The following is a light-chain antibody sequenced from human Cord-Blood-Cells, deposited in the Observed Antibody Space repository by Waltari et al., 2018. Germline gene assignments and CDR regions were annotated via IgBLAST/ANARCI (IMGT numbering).Light chain of an antibody. CDR2: DVS. J-gene: IGLJ3*02. CDR1: RSAVGSYNL. V-gene: IGLV2-23*02. CDR3: CSYAGSSTYWV. Sequence: QSALTQTASVSGYPGPPITISCPGTRSAVGSYNLVSWYQQHPSKAPNLMIYDVSTRPSGVSKRFSGSKSGNTASLTISGLQAEDEADYYCCSYAGSSTYWVFGGGTKLTVL.